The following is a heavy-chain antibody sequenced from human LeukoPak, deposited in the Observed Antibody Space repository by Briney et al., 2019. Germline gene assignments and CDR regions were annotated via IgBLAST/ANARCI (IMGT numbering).Heavy chain of an antibody. D-gene: IGHD3-22*01. J-gene: IGHJ4*02. CDR2: IYYSGST. Sequence: PSETLSLTCTVSGGSISSGDYYWSWIRQPPGKGLEWIGYIYYSGSTYYNPSLKRRVTISVDTSKNQFSLKLSSVTAADTAVYYCGRERMEDSSGYIYGIDYWGQGTLVTVSS. CDR1: GGSISSGDYY. V-gene: IGHV4-30-4*01. CDR3: GRERMEDSSGYIYGIDY.